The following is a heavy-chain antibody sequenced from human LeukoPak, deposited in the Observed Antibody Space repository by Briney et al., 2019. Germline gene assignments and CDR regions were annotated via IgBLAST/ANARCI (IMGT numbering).Heavy chain of an antibody. CDR2: ISSNGGSS. CDR1: GFTFSSYA. Sequence: GGSLRLSCSASGFTFSSYAMHWVRQAPGKGLEYVSAISSNGGSSYYADSVKGRFTISRDNSKNTLYLQMSSLRAEDTAVYYCVKGIVVAPAGLQHWGQGTLVTVSS. D-gene: IGHD2-2*01. V-gene: IGHV3-64D*06. J-gene: IGHJ1*01. CDR3: VKGIVVAPAGLQH.